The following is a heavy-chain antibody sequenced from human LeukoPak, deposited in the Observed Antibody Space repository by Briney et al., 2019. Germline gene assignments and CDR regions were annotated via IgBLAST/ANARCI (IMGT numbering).Heavy chain of an antibody. Sequence: GGSLRLSCAASGFIFSDHYMDWVRQAPGKGLEWVGRPRNKAKSYTTDYAASVKGRFTISRDDSNNSVYLQMNSLKTEDTAVYYCARGHYDSSGYTGLDYWGQGTLVTVSS. CDR2: PRNKAKSYTT. D-gene: IGHD3-22*01. J-gene: IGHJ4*02. CDR3: ARGHYDSSGYTGLDY. V-gene: IGHV3-72*01. CDR1: GFIFSDHY.